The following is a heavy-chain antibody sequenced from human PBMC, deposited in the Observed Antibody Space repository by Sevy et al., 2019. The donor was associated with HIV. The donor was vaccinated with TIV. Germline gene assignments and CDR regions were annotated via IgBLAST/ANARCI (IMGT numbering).Heavy chain of an antibody. CDR2: TRNKADGYTT. CDR1: GFTFSDHY. CDR3: ATHAGIAAAGRVFDY. V-gene: IGHV3-72*01. D-gene: IGHD6-13*01. Sequence: GGSLRLSCVASGFTFSDHYMEWVRQAPGKGLEWVGRTRNKADGYTTEYAASVKGRLTISRDDSNNSLYVQMNSLKTEDTAVYYCATHAGIAAAGRVFDYWGQGTLVTVS. J-gene: IGHJ4*02.